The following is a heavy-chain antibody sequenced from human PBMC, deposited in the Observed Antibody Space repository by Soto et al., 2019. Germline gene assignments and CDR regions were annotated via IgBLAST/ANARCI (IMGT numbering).Heavy chain of an antibody. CDR2: INSDGSSR. CDR1: GFTFSSDW. D-gene: IGHD3-16*01. V-gene: IGHV3-74*01. CDR3: ARDASVWVQPGEIDY. J-gene: IGHJ4*02. Sequence: GGSLRLSCSASGFTFSSDWMHWVRQAPGKGLMWVSRINSDGSSRSYADSVKGRFTISRDNAKNTLYLQMNSLRAEDTAVYYCARDASVWVQPGEIDYWGQGTLVTVSS.